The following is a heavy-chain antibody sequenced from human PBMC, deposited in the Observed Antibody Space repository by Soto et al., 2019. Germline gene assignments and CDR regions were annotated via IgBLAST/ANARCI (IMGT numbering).Heavy chain of an antibody. CDR2: ISGSGGST. CDR3: AKSHYYDSSGPWYAFDI. CDR1: GFTFSSYA. V-gene: IGHV3-23*04. D-gene: IGHD3-22*01. J-gene: IGHJ3*02. Sequence: EVQLVESGGGLVQPGGSLRLSCAASGFTFSSYAMSWVRQAPGKGLEWVSAISGSGGSTYYADSVKGRFTISRDNSKNTLYLQMNSLRAEDTAVYYCAKSHYYDSSGPWYAFDIWGQGTMVTVSS.